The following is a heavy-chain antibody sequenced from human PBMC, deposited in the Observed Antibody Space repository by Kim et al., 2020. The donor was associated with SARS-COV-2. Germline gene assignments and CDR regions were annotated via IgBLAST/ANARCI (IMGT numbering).Heavy chain of an antibody. J-gene: IGHJ6*02. CDR3: ARTEPYCSSTSCLTLGV. D-gene: IGHD2-2*01. V-gene: IGHV4-59*01. Sequence: KSRVTISVDTSKNQFSLKLSSVTAADTAVYYCARTEPYCSSTSCLTLGVWGQGTTVTVSS.